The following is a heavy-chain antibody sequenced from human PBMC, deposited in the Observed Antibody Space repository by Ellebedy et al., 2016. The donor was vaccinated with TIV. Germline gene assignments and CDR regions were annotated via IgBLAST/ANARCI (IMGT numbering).Heavy chain of an antibody. D-gene: IGHD1-26*01. CDR1: GGSVSSTSYY. Sequence: SETLSLTCSVSGGSVSSTSYYWAWVRQAPGKGPEWIGCIYYDGATHYSQSLRSRVTISVDTSTNHFSLKMSSVTAADTAVYFCARQDTGTYPNYYYTVDLWGQGTTVIVSS. V-gene: IGHV4-39*02. J-gene: IGHJ6*02. CDR3: ARQDTGTYPNYYYTVDL. CDR2: IYYDGAT.